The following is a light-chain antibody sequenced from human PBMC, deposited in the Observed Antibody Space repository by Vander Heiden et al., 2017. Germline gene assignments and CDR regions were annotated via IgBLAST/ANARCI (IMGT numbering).Light chain of an antibody. V-gene: IGKV3-11*01. CDR3: QQRSNWPPYT. Sequence: TVLTHSPATLSLSPGERATLSCRASQSVSSYLAWYQQKPGQAPRLLIYDASNRATGIPARFSGSGSGTDFTLTISSLEPEDFAVYYCQQRSNWPPYTFGQGTKLEIK. CDR2: DAS. J-gene: IGKJ2*01. CDR1: QSVSSY.